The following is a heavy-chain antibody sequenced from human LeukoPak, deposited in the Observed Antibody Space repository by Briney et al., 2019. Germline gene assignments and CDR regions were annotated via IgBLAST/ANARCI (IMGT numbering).Heavy chain of an antibody. D-gene: IGHD2-15*01. V-gene: IGHV3-23*01. Sequence: GGSLGLSCAASGFTFSNYAMTWVRQAPGRGLEWVSGISGDSVSTYYADSVKGRFTISRDNSKNTLYLQMNSLGAEDTAVYYCAKCKVSTGHCYFEWGQGTQVTVSS. J-gene: IGHJ4*02. CDR1: GFTFSNYA. CDR3: AKCKVSTGHCYFE. CDR2: ISGDSVST.